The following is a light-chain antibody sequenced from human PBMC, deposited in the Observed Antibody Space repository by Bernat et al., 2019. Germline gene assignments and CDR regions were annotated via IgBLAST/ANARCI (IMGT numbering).Light chain of an antibody. CDR3: QQYNSYSPLT. V-gene: IGKV1-8*01. Sequence: AIRMTQSPSSFSASTGDRVTITCRASQGISSYLAWYQQKPGKAPKLLIYKASSLESGVPSRFSGSGSGTEFTLTISSLQPDDFATYYCQQYNSYSPLTFGGVTKVEIK. J-gene: IGKJ4*01. CDR1: QGISSY. CDR2: KAS.